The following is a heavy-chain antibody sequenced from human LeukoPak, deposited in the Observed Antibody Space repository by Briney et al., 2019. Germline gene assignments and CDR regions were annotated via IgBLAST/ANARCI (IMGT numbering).Heavy chain of an antibody. CDR2: IIPIFGTA. D-gene: IGHD2-21*02. Sequence: GSSLKVSCKASGGTFSSYAISWVRPAPGQALEWMGGIIPIFGTANYAQKFQGRVTITADESTSTAYMELSSLRSEDTAVYYCARVPLAYCGGDCYLFDYWGQGTLVTVSS. CDR3: ARVPLAYCGGDCYLFDY. CDR1: GGTFSSYA. J-gene: IGHJ4*02. V-gene: IGHV1-69*01.